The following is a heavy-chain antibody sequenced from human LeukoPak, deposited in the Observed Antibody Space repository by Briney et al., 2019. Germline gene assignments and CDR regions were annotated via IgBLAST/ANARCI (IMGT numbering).Heavy chain of an antibody. Sequence: SETLSLTCTVSGASISSYYWSWIRQPPGKGLEWIGYIYYSGSTNYNPSLKSRVTISVDTSKNQFSLKLSSVTAADTAVYYCARRYNWNHYFDYWGQGTLVTVSS. V-gene: IGHV4-59*01. CDR3: ARRYNWNHYFDY. CDR2: IYYSGST. D-gene: IGHD1-20*01. CDR1: GASISSYY. J-gene: IGHJ4*02.